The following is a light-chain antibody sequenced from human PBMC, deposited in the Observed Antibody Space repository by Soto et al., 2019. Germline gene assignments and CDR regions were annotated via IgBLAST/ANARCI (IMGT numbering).Light chain of an antibody. CDR2: DVT. CDR3: NSYTGSTTPVV. J-gene: IGLJ1*01. V-gene: IGLV2-14*03. CDR1: SSDVGGYNY. Sequence: QSALTQPASVSGSPGQSITISCTGTSSDVGGYNYVSWYQHHPDKAPKLVIYDVTNRPSGVSYRFSGSKSGNTASLTISGLQAEDEADYYCNSYTGSTTPVVFGTGTKLTVL.